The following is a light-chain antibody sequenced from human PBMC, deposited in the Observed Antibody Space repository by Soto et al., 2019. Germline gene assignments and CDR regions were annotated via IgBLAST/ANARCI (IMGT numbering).Light chain of an antibody. CDR2: DTS. Sequence: EIVLTQSPATLSLSPGERATLSCRASQSVSSFSAWYQQKPGQAPRLLIYDTSKRATGVPARFSGSGSGTDFPPTISGLEPADFAVYYCQQRLNCQYSFGLGTRLDIK. J-gene: IGKJ2*03. V-gene: IGKV3-11*01. CDR1: QSVSSF. CDR3: QQRLNCQYS.